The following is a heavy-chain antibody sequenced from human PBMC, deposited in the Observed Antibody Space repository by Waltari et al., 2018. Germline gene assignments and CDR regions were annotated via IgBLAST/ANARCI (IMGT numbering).Heavy chain of an antibody. CDR2: INEDGKTT. Sequence: EVQLVESGGGLVQPGGSLRSPCAAAGFPFSKYWMHWVRQAPGKGLVWVSRINEDGKTTTYADSVKGRFTISRDNAKNTMYLQMKSLRPEDTAVYFCARDLAGRDDSWGQGTLVTVSS. CDR1: GFPFSKYW. V-gene: IGHV3-74*01. J-gene: IGHJ5*01. D-gene: IGHD6-19*01. CDR3: ARDLAGRDDS.